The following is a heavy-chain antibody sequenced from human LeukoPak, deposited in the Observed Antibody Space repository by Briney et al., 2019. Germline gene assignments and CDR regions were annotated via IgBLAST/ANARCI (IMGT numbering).Heavy chain of an antibody. CDR1: GFTFSSYE. D-gene: IGHD1-7*01. CDR2: ISSSGSTI. J-gene: IGHJ4*02. CDR3: AREMGWNYGDY. Sequence: GGSLRLSCAASGFTFSSYEMNWVRQAPGKGLEWVSYISSSGSTIYYADSVKGRFTISRDNAKNSLYLQMNSLRAEDTAMYYCAREMGWNYGDYWGQGTLVTVSS. V-gene: IGHV3-48*03.